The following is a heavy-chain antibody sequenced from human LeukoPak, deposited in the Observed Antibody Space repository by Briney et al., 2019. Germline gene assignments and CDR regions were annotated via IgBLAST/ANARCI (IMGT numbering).Heavy chain of an antibody. J-gene: IGHJ5*02. D-gene: IGHD4-4*01. Sequence: PSETLSLTCAVYGGSFSGYYWSWIRQPPGKGLEWIGEINHSGSTNYNPSLKSRVTISVDTSKNQFSLKLSSVTAADTAAYYCAATTVTAGFDPWGQGTLVTVSS. CDR1: GGSFSGYY. CDR3: AATTVTAGFDP. CDR2: INHSGST. V-gene: IGHV4-34*01.